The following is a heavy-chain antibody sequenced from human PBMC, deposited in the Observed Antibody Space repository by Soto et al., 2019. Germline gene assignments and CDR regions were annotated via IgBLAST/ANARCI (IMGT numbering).Heavy chain of an antibody. CDR3: ARRGSSSWYGY. CDR1: GGSISSSSYY. J-gene: IGHJ4*02. Sequence: QLQLQESVPGLVKPSETLSLTCTVSGGSISSSSYYWGWIRQPPGKGLERIGSIYYSGSTYYNPSLKNRVTISVDTSKNQFSLKLSSVTAADTAVYYCARRGSSSWYGYWGQGTLVTVSS. CDR2: IYYSGST. V-gene: IGHV4-39*01. D-gene: IGHD6-13*01.